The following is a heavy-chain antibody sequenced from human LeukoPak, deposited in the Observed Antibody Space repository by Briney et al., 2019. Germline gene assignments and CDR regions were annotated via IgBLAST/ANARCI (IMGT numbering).Heavy chain of an antibody. D-gene: IGHD4-17*01. CDR1: GGSFSGYY. J-gene: IGHJ4*02. V-gene: IGHV4-34*01. CDR2: INHSGST. CDR3: ARVFTGDLYFDY. Sequence: SETLSLTCAVYGGSFSGYYWSWIRQPPGKGLEWIGEINHSGSTNYNPSLKSRVTISVDTSKNQFSLKLSSVTAADTAVYYCARVFTGDLYFDYWGQGTLVTVSS.